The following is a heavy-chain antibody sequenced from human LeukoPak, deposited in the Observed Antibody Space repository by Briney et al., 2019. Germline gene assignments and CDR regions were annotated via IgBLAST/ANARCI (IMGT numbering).Heavy chain of an antibody. V-gene: IGHV4-39*01. CDR1: GGSISSTSYL. D-gene: IGHD4-23*01. Sequence: SETLSLTCTVSGGSISSTSYLWGWIRQPPGEGLEWIGNIYYRGSTYYNPSLKSRVTISTDTSKNQFSLKLRSVSAAETAVYFCARLSNYGASSGNFDNWGQGTLVTVSS. J-gene: IGHJ4*02. CDR2: IYYRGST. CDR3: ARLSNYGASSGNFDN.